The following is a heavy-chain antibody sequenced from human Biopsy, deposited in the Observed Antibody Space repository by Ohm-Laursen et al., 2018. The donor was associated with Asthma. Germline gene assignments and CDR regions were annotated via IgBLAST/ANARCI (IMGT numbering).Heavy chain of an antibody. CDR3: ARAQDYYDSRGYYRSFDY. CDR1: YGSITSGGYY. D-gene: IGHD3-22*01. V-gene: IGHV4-31*02. CDR2: IYYSGST. J-gene: IGHJ4*02. Sequence: TLSLTWPVSYGSITSGGYYWTWIRQHPGKGLEWIGFIYYSGSTYYNPSLKSRVSISIDTSKNQFSLKLSSVTAADTAVYCCARAQDYYDSRGYYRSFDYWGQGTLVTVSS.